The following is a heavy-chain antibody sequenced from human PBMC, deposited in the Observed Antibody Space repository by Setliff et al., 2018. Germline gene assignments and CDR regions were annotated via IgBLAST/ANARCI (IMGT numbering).Heavy chain of an antibody. CDR2: IYPGNADT. D-gene: IGHD2-21*01. CDR3: ARRGERFFNWFDP. CDR1: GYSFTDYW. Sequence: GESLKISCKGSGYSFTDYWTAWVRQTPGKGLEWMGTIYPGNADTRYSPSFQGQVTISTDTSINTAFLHWNNLKASDTAVYYCARRGERFFNWFDPWGQGTLVTVSS. V-gene: IGHV5-51*01. J-gene: IGHJ5*02.